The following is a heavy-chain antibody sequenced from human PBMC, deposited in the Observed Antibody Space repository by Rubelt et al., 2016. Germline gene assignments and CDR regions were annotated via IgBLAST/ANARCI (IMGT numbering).Heavy chain of an antibody. J-gene: IGHJ4*02. D-gene: IGHD5-24*01. Sequence: QVQLLQSGAEVRKPGASVRVSCKASGFSFTAFSIHWLRQAPGQGLEWMGWINPNSGGTNYAQRFQGRVTMTRDTSISTAYMELSRLRSDDTAVCYCAREDGDYWGQGTLVTVSS. CDR3: AREDGDY. V-gene: IGHV1-2*02. CDR1: GFSFTAFS. CDR2: INPNSGGT.